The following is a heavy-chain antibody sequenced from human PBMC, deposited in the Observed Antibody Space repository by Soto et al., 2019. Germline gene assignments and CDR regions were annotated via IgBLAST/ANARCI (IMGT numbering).Heavy chain of an antibody. CDR2: IYYSGST. D-gene: IGHD1-26*01. J-gene: IGHJ4*02. CDR3: ARAPVGGTPRFDY. V-gene: IGHV4-59*01. CDR1: GDSISSDY. Sequence: QVQLQESGPGLVKPSETLSLTCTVSGDSISSDYWSWIRQPPRKGLEWIGYIYYSGSTHYNPSLKSRVTISVDTSKTPFSLKLSSVTAADTAMYYCARAPVGGTPRFDYWGRGTLVTVSS.